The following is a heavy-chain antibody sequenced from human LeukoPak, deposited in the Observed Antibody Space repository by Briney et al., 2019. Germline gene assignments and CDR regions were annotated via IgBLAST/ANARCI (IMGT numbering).Heavy chain of an antibody. D-gene: IGHD3-3*01. CDR1: GGSISSGSYY. J-gene: IGHJ4*02. CDR3: AREEVTIFGVVTPFDY. CDR2: IYTSGST. Sequence: SETLSLTCTVSGGSISSGSYYWGWIRQPAGKGLEWIGRIYTSGSTNYNPSLKSRVTISVDTSKNQFSLKLSSVTAADTAVYYCAREEVTIFGVVTPFDYWGQGTLVTVSS. V-gene: IGHV4-61*02.